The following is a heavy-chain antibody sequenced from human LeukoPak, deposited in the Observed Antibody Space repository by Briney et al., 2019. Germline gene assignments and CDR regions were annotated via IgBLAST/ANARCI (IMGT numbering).Heavy chain of an antibody. D-gene: IGHD3-22*01. CDR3: ARGDSSGYYSPYDY. Sequence: GGSLRLSCAAAAFTFSSYAMHWVRQAPGKVLEWVSVIYSGGSTYYADSVKGRFTISRDNSKNTLYLQMNSLRAEDTAVYYCARGDSSGYYSPYDYWGQGTLVTVSS. J-gene: IGHJ4*02. CDR1: AFTFSSYA. V-gene: IGHV3-66*01. CDR2: IYSGGST.